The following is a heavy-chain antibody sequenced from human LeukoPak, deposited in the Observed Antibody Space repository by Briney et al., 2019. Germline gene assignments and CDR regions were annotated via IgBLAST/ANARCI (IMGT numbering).Heavy chain of an antibody. CDR2: IYHSGST. D-gene: IGHD3-3*01. J-gene: IGHJ4*02. Sequence: PSETLSLTCAVSGGSISSSNWWSWVRQPPGKGLEWIGEIYHSGSTYYNPSLKSRVTMSVDTSKNQFSPKLSSVTAADTAVYYCARHGDYDFWSGYYPYFDYWGQGTLVTVSS. V-gene: IGHV4-4*02. CDR1: GGSISSSNW. CDR3: ARHGDYDFWSGYYPYFDY.